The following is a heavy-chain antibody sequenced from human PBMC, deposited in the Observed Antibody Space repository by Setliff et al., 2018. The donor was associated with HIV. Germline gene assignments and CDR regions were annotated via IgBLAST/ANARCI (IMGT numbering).Heavy chain of an antibody. D-gene: IGHD2-15*01. J-gene: IGHJ4*02. Sequence: SETLSLTCTVSGGSISSGGYYWGWIRQPPGKGLEWIGSIYYSGDTYYNPSLKSRVTISVDTSKNQFSLKVSSVTAADTAVYYCARHGNIVVMLDATAFDYWGQGTQVTVSS. V-gene: IGHV4-39*01. CDR2: IYYSGDT. CDR3: ARHGNIVVMLDATAFDY. CDR1: GGSISSGGYY.